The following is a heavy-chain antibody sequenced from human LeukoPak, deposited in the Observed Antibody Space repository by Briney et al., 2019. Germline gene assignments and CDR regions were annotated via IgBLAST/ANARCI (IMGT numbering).Heavy chain of an antibody. CDR1: GFTFSSYS. CDR3: AKDSRSSTWYWDYYFDY. D-gene: IGHD6-13*01. J-gene: IGHJ4*02. Sequence: PGGSLRLSCAASGFTFSSYSMNWVRQAPGKGLEWVSAISGSGDSTYYADSVKGRFTISRDNSKNTLSLQMNTLRAEDTAIYYCAKDSRSSTWYWDYYFDYWGQGTLVTVSS. CDR2: ISGSGDST. V-gene: IGHV3-23*01.